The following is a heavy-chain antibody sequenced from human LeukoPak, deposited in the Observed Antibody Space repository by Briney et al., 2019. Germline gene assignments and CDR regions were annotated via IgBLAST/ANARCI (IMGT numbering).Heavy chain of an antibody. CDR1: GGSISSSSYY. CDR3: ATGVTTSYYYYYYMDV. Sequence: SETLSLTCTVSGGSISSSSYYWGWIHQPPGKGLEWIGSIYYSGSTYYNPSLKSRVTISVDTSKNQFSLKLSSVTAADTAVYYCATGVTTSYYYYYYMDVWGKGTTVTVSS. CDR2: IYYSGST. J-gene: IGHJ6*03. V-gene: IGHV4-39*07. D-gene: IGHD4-11*01.